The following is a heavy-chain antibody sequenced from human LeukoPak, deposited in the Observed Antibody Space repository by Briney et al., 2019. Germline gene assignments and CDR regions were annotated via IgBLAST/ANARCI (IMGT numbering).Heavy chain of an antibody. J-gene: IGHJ4*02. CDR2: INTDGTVT. D-gene: IGHD3-22*01. Sequence: PGGSLRLSCAASGFTFSKYWMLWVRQAPGKGLESVSRINTDGTVTTYADSVKGRFTVSRDNADNTMFLQMNSVRDEDTAVYYCARAMIVVATYYFDYWGQGTLVTVSS. CDR3: ARAMIVVATYYFDY. V-gene: IGHV3-74*01. CDR1: GFTFSKYW.